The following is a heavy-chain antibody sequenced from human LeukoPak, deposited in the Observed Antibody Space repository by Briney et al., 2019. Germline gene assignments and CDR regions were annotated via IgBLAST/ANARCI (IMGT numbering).Heavy chain of an antibody. Sequence: SEPLSLTCTVSGGSISSYYGSWLRQPPGKALQGIVYIYYSGSTNYNPSLKSRVTISVDTSKNQSSLKLSSVIAADTAVYYCARDQRAAAGSYYMDVWGKGTTVTVSS. J-gene: IGHJ6*03. CDR3: ARDQRAAAGSYYMDV. CDR1: GGSISSYY. D-gene: IGHD6-13*01. CDR2: IYYSGST. V-gene: IGHV4-59*01.